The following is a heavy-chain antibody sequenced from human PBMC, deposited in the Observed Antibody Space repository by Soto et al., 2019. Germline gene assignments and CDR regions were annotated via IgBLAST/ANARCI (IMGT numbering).Heavy chain of an antibody. D-gene: IGHD2-8*02. CDR1: CGSFNGYY. J-gene: IGHJ4*02. CDR2: FNHSXST. V-gene: IGHV4-34*01. Sequence: PXXTLSLTCAVYCGSFNGYYWTWIRQPPGTGMEWIGXFNHSXSTNYTQSLKXXVTISVDTXKNPLSLKLTSVNDADKDVYYCARDKITGLFDYWGKGTLVTVYS. CDR3: ARDKITGLFDY.